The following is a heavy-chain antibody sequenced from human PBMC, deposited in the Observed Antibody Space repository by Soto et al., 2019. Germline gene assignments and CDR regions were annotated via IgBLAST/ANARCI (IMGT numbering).Heavy chain of an antibody. CDR1: GGSIRSGGYS. CDR2: IYHSGST. CDR3: AGGIAARPLGY. J-gene: IGHJ4*02. D-gene: IGHD6-6*01. V-gene: IGHV4-30-2*01. Sequence: QLQLQESGSGLVKPSQTLSLTCAVSGGSIRSGGYSWSWIRQPPGKGLEWIGYIYHSGSTYYNQSLKRRVTISVDRSKNQFSLKLSSVTAADTTVYCCAGGIAARPLGYWGQGTLVTVSS.